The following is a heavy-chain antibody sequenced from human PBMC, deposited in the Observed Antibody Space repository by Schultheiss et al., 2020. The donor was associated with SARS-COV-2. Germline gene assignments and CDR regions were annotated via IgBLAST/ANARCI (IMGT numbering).Heavy chain of an antibody. CDR3: ARAKMEMATIGSAFDI. D-gene: IGHD5-24*01. J-gene: IGHJ3*02. CDR1: GDSVSSNSAA. Sequence: SQTLSLTCVIYGDSVSSNSAAWNWLRQSPSRGLEWLGRTYSRSRWYNDYAVSVKSRININSDTSTNQFSLQLNSVAPEDTAVYYCARAKMEMATIGSAFDIWGQGTMVTVSS. V-gene: IGHV6-1*01. CDR2: TYSRSRWYN.